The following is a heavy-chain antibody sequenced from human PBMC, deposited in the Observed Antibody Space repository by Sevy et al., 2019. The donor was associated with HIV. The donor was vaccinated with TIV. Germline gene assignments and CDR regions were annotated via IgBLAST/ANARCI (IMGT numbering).Heavy chain of an antibody. CDR3: ARAGAAAGRYYYGMDV. D-gene: IGHD6-13*01. V-gene: IGHV1-69*13. J-gene: IGHJ6*02. CDR2: IIPIFGTA. CDR1: GGTFSSYA. Sequence: ASVKVSCKASGGTFSSYAISWVRQAPGQGLEWMGGIIPIFGTANYAQKFQGRVTITGDESTGTAYMELGSLRSEDTAVYYCARAGAAAGRYYYGMDVWGQGTTVTVSS.